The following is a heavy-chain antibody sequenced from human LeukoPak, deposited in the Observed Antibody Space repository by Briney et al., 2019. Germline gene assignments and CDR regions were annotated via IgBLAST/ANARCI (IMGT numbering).Heavy chain of an antibody. CDR3: TTSGTYYDFWSGYPGAFDI. V-gene: IGHV3-15*01. CDR2: IKSKTDGGTT. J-gene: IGHJ3*02. CDR1: GFTFSNAW. Sequence: GGSLRLSCAAPGFTFSNAWMSWVRQAPGKGLEWVGRIKSKTDGGTTDYAAPVKGRFTISRDDSKNTLYLQMNSLKTEDTAVYYCTTSGTYYDFWSGYPGAFDIWGQGTMVTVSS. D-gene: IGHD3-3*01.